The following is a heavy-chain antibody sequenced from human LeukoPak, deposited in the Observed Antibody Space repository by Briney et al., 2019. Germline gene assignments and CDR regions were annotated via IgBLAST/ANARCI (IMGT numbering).Heavy chain of an antibody. Sequence: GGSLRLSCAASEFTFSSYAMSWVRQAPGKGLEWVSAISGSGGSTYYADSVKGRFTISRDNSKNTLYLQMNSLRAEDTAVYYCAKDRGSCSSTSCSANWFDPWGQGTLVTVSS. CDR3: AKDRGSCSSTSCSANWFDP. J-gene: IGHJ5*02. CDR2: ISGSGGST. V-gene: IGHV3-23*01. CDR1: EFTFSSYA. D-gene: IGHD2-2*01.